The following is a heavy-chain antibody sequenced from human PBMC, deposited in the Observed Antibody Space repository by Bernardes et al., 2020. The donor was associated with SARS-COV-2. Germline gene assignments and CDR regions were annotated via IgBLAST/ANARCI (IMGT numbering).Heavy chain of an antibody. D-gene: IGHD2-2*01. V-gene: IGHV3-9*01. CDR3: AKDSSGTYDY. Sequence: GGSLRLSCAASGFTFDDYAMHWVRQAPGKGLEWVSGISWNSGSIGYADSVKGRFTISRDNAKNSLYLQMNSLRAEDTALYYCAKDSSGTYDYWGQGTLVTVSS. J-gene: IGHJ4*02. CDR1: GFTFDDYA. CDR2: ISWNSGSI.